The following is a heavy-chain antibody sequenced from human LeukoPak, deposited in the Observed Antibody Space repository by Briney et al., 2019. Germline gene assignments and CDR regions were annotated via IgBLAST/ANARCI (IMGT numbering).Heavy chain of an antibody. Sequence: GALRLSCAASGFTVSSNYMSWVRQAPGKGLEWVSVIYSGGSTYYADSVKGRFTISRDNSKNTLSLQMNSLRAEDTAVYYCAKDLTTGTLSFDYWGQGTLVTVSS. CDR1: GFTVSSNY. CDR2: IYSGGST. V-gene: IGHV3-66*01. D-gene: IGHD1-1*01. J-gene: IGHJ4*02. CDR3: AKDLTTGTLSFDY.